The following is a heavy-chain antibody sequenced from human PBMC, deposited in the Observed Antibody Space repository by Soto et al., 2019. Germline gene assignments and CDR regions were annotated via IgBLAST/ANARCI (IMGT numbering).Heavy chain of an antibody. CDR3: ATEPPMSSRGRGGMDV. Sequence: QVELVESGGGVVQPGTSLRLSCVASGFSIRTYGMHWVRQAPGKGLEWVAVIWSDGSDQLYADSMKGRLTISRDNAKNTLYLQVNSLSADDTAAYFCATEPPMSSRGRGGMDVWGHGTTVIVSS. CDR2: IWSDGSDQ. J-gene: IGHJ6*02. V-gene: IGHV3-33*01. CDR1: GFSIRTYG. D-gene: IGHD3-10*01.